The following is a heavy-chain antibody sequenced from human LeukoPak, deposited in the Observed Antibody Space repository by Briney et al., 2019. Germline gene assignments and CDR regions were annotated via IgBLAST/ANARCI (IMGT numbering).Heavy chain of an antibody. J-gene: IGHJ6*03. V-gene: IGHV4-39*01. CDR3: ARNIAVAGRGDYMDV. CDR2: LYYSGNT. D-gene: IGHD6-19*01. CDR1: GGSISSSRYY. Sequence: SETLSLTCTVSGGSISSSRYYGGWIRQPPGKGLEWIGSLYYSGNTYYNPSLKSRVTISVDTSKNQFSLRLSSVTAADTAVYYCARNIAVAGRGDYMDVWGKGTTVTISS.